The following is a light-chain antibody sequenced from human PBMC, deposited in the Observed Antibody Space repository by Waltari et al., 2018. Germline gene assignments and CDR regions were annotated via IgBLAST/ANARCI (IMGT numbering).Light chain of an antibody. CDR2: DAS. CDR3: QRYGTLPAT. J-gene: IGKJ1*01. V-gene: IGKV3-20*01. CDR1: QSVSRALRT. Sequence: EIVLTQSPGTLSLSPGERATLPCRASQSVSRALRTLAWYQQKPWQAPRLLIYDASTRATGIPDRFSGSGSGTDFTLTISRLEPDDFAVYYCQRYGTLPATFGQGTKVEIK.